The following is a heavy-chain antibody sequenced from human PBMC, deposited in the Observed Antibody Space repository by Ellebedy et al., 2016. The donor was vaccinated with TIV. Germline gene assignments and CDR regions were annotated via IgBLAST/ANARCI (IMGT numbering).Heavy chain of an antibody. CDR3: ARGGSYSNYSRYYYYYYMDV. CDR2: INHSGST. CDR1: GGSFSGYY. J-gene: IGHJ6*03. D-gene: IGHD4-11*01. Sequence: SETLSLXCAVYGGSFSGYYWSWIRQPPGKGLEWIGEINHSGSTNYNPSLKSRVTISVDTSKNQFSLKLSSVTAADTAVYYCARGGSYSNYSRYYYYYYMDVWGKGTTVTVSS. V-gene: IGHV4-34*01.